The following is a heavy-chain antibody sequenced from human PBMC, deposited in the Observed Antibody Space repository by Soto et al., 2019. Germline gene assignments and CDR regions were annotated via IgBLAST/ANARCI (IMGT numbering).Heavy chain of an antibody. Sequence: QITLKESGPTLVKPTQTLTLTCTFSGFSLRTRGVGVGWIRQPPGKAPEWLGLVYWDDDERYSPSLKSRLTITKDTSKNQVVLIMTNMDPVDTATYYCARDSSGYYGFDYWGQGTLVTVSS. J-gene: IGHJ4*02. V-gene: IGHV2-5*02. CDR1: GFSLRTRGVG. D-gene: IGHD3-22*01. CDR3: ARDSSGYYGFDY. CDR2: VYWDDDE.